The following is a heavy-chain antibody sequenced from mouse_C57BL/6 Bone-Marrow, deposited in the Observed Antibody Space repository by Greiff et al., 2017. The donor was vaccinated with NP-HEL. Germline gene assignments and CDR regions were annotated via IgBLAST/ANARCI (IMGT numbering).Heavy chain of an antibody. V-gene: IGHV8-12*01. J-gene: IGHJ2*01. CDR3: ARRDPYYGSSYDYFDY. CDR2: IYWDDDK. Sequence: QVTLKVSGPGILQSSQTLSLTCSFSGFSLSTSGMGVRWIRQPSGKGLEWLAHIYWDDDKRYNPSLKSRLTISKDTSRNQVFLKITRVDTADTATYYCARRDPYYGSSYDYFDYWGQGTTLTVSS. D-gene: IGHD1-1*01. CDR1: GFSLSTSGMG.